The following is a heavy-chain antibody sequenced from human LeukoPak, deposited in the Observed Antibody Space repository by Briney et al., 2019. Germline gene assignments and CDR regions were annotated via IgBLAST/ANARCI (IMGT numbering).Heavy chain of an antibody. CDR3: ANFCGGDCQNYAFDI. J-gene: IGHJ3*02. CDR2: IWYDGSNK. Sequence: GRSLRLSCAASGFTFSSYGMHWVRQAPGKGLEWVAVIWYDGSNKYYADSVKGRFTISRDNSKNTLYLQMNSLRAEDTAVYYCANFCGGDCQNYAFDIWGQGTMVTVSS. V-gene: IGHV3-33*06. D-gene: IGHD2-21*02. CDR1: GFTFSSYG.